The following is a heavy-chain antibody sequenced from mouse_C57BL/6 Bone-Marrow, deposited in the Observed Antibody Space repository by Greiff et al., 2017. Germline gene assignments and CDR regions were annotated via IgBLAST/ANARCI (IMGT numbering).Heavy chain of an antibody. V-gene: IGHV1-62-2*01. CDR1: GYTFTEYT. D-gene: IGHD2-4*01. CDR2: FYPGSGSI. Sequence: QVQLQQSGAELVKPGASVKLSCKASGYTFTEYTIHWVKQRSGQGLEWIGWFYPGSGSIKYNEKFKDKATLTADKSSSTVYMELSRLTSEDSAVYFWERHEVGYDYDGDYYAMDYWGQGTSVTVSS. CDR3: ERHEVGYDYDGDYYAMDY. J-gene: IGHJ4*01.